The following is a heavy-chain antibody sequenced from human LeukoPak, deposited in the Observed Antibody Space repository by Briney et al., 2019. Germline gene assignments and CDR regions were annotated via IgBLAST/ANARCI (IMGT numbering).Heavy chain of an antibody. D-gene: IGHD1-26*01. J-gene: IGHJ4*02. CDR2: IRSKAYGGTT. V-gene: IGHV3-49*04. CDR1: GFTFGDYA. Sequence: PEGSLRLSCTASGFTFGDYAMSWVRQAPGKGLEWVGFIRSKAYGGTTEYAASVKGRFTISRDDSKSIAYLQMNSLKTEDTAVYYCTRRLGFLSYWGQGTLVTVSS. CDR3: TRRLGFLSY.